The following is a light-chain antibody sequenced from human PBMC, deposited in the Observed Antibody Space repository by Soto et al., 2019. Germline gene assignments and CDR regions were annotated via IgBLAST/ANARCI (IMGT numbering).Light chain of an antibody. CDR2: KAS. CDR1: QSISSW. CDR3: QQYNSYSYT. J-gene: IGKJ2*01. Sequence: DIQMTQSPSPLSASVGDSVTITCRASQSISSWLAWYQQKPGKAPKLLIYKASSLESGVPSRFSGSGSGTEFTLTISTLQPDDLKTYYSQQYNSYSYTSGQGTKLEIK. V-gene: IGKV1-5*03.